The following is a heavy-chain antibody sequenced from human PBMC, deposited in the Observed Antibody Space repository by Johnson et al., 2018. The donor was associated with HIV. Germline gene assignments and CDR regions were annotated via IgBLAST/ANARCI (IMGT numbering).Heavy chain of an antibody. Sequence: VQLVESGGGVVQPGRSLRLSCAASGFTFDDYAMHWVRQAPGKGLEWVSGISWNSGSIGYADSVKGRFTISRDNAKNTLYLQMNSLRAEDTAVYYGARGERFGGTQEAFDIWGQVTMVTVSS. CDR1: GFTFDDYA. CDR2: ISWNSGSI. V-gene: IGHV3-9*01. D-gene: IGHD1-26*01. J-gene: IGHJ3*02. CDR3: ARGERFGGTQEAFDI.